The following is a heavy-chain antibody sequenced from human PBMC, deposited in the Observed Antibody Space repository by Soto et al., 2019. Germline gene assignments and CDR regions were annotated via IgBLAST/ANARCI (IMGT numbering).Heavy chain of an antibody. Sequence: SETLSLTCAVYGGSLSGYYWSWIRQPPGKGLEWIGEINHSGSTNYNPSLKSRVTISVDTSKNQFSLKLSSVTAADTAVYYCARYELAVAPYYYYYYGMDVWGQGTTVTVSS. CDR3: ARYELAVAPYYYYYYGMDV. J-gene: IGHJ6*02. CDR2: INHSGST. CDR1: GGSLSGYY. V-gene: IGHV4-34*01. D-gene: IGHD6-19*01.